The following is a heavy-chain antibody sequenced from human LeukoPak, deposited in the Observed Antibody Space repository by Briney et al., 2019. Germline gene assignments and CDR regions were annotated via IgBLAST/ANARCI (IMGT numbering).Heavy chain of an antibody. D-gene: IGHD2-2*01. V-gene: IGHV3-53*01. Sequence: GGSLRLSCAASGFTVSSNYMSWVRQAPGKGLEWVSVIYSGGSTYYADSVKGRFTISRDNSKNTLYLQMNSLRAEDTAVYYCARTNLYCSSTSCYSHYAYGMDVWGQGTTVTVSS. CDR3: ARTNLYCSSTSCYSHYAYGMDV. CDR2: IYSGGST. J-gene: IGHJ6*02. CDR1: GFTVSSNY.